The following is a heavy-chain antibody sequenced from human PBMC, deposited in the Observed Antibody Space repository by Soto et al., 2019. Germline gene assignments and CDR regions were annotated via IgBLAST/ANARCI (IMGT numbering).Heavy chain of an antibody. V-gene: IGHV4-31*03. D-gene: IGHD3-22*01. J-gene: IGHJ4*02. CDR1: RGSISSGSYY. Sequence: QVQLQESGPGLVKASQSLSLTCTVSRGSISSGSYYWSWIRQHPGKGLEWIGYIYYSGSTYYNPSLKSRVTISVDTSENQFSLNLSSVTAADTAVYSCARGVNYDSSGNYSHFDYWGQGTLVTVSS. CDR3: ARGVNYDSSGNYSHFDY. CDR2: IYYSGST.